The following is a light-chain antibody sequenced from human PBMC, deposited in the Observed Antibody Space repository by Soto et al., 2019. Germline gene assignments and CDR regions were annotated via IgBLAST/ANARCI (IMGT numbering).Light chain of an antibody. CDR3: QQAYRTPWT. Sequence: DIQMTQSPTSLSASIGDRVTFTCRASQNIGLSLNWLQKKPGRAPQLLIYAAARLHSGVPSRFNGSRSGTDFTFTISSLQPEDFATYFCQQAYRTPWTFGQGTKVDIK. CDR2: AAA. V-gene: IGKV1-39*01. J-gene: IGKJ1*01. CDR1: QNIGLS.